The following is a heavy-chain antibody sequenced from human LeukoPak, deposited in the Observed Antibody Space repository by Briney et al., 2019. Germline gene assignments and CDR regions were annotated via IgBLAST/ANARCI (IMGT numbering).Heavy chain of an antibody. D-gene: IGHD2-2*02. Sequence: GASVKVSCKASGYTFTSYYMHWVRQAPGQGLEWMGGIIPIFGTANYAQKFQGRVTITADESTSTAYMELSSLRSEDTAVYYCARALYLGRGYNWFDPWGQGTLVTVSS. V-gene: IGHV1-69*13. CDR1: GYTFTSYY. J-gene: IGHJ5*02. CDR3: ARALYLGRGYNWFDP. CDR2: IIPIFGTA.